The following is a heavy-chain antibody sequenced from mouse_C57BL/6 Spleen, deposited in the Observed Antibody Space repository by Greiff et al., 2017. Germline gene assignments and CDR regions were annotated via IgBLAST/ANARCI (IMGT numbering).Heavy chain of an antibody. D-gene: IGHD1-1*01. CDR3: TEAGLLRGFAY. V-gene: IGHV6-3*01. J-gene: IGHJ3*01. CDR2: IRLKSDNYAT. CDR1: GFTFSNYW. Sequence: EVKVEESGGCLVQPGGSMKLSCVASGFTFSNYWMNWVRQSPEKGLEWVAQIRLKSDNYATHYAESVKGRFTISRDDSKSSVYLQMNNLRAEDTGIYYCTEAGLLRGFAYWGQGTLVTVSA.